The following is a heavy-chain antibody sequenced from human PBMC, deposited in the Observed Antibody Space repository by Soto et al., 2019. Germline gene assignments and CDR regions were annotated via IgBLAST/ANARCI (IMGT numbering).Heavy chain of an antibody. CDR2: INHSGST. CDR1: GGSFSGYY. CDR3: ARDTAVVPAAMWSGYYYYGMDV. J-gene: IGHJ6*02. Sequence: SETLSLTCAVYGGSFSGYYWTWIRQPPGTGLEWIGEINHSGSTNYNPSLKSRVTISVHTSNSQFSLELSSVTAADTAVHYCARDTAVVPAAMWSGYYYYGMDVWGHGTTVTVSS. D-gene: IGHD2-2*01. V-gene: IGHV4-34*01.